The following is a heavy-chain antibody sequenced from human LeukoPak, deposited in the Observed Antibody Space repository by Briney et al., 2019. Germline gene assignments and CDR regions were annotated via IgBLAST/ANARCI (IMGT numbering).Heavy chain of an antibody. V-gene: IGHV4-38-2*02. CDR3: ASIPGYSSSWSNYYYYYYMDV. Sequence: SETLSLTCTVSGYSISSGYYWGWIRQPPGKGLEWIGSIYHSGSTYYNPSLKSRVTISVDTSKNQFSLKLSSVTAADTAVYYCASIPGYSSSWSNYYYYYYMDVWGKGTTVTVSS. CDR1: GYSISSGYY. D-gene: IGHD6-13*01. J-gene: IGHJ6*03. CDR2: IYHSGST.